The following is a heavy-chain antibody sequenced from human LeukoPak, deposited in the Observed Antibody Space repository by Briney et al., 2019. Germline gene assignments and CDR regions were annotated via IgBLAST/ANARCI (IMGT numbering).Heavy chain of an antibody. CDR3: ARVPSFGVVILSNWFDP. CDR1: GYTFTSYG. V-gene: IGHV1-18*01. CDR2: ISAYNGNT. D-gene: IGHD3-3*01. Sequence: GASVKVSCKASGYTFTSYGISWVRQAPGQGLEWMGWISAYNGNTNYAQKLQGRVTMTTDTSTSTAYMELRSLRSDDTAVYYCARVPSFGVVILSNWFDPWGQGTLVTVSS. J-gene: IGHJ5*02.